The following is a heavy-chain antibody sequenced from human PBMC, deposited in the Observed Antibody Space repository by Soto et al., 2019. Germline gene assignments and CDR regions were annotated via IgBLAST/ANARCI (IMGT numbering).Heavy chain of an antibody. CDR3: GGGGSPNRFDY. CDR2: IYPGDSDT. J-gene: IGHJ4*02. Sequence: GESLKISCNGSGYSFTNYWIGWVRQMPGKGLEWMGIIYPGDSDTRYSPSFQGQVTISADKSITTAYLQWSSLKASDTAMYYCGGGGSPNRFDYWGQGTLVTVSS. V-gene: IGHV5-51*01. D-gene: IGHD3-16*01. CDR1: GYSFTNYW.